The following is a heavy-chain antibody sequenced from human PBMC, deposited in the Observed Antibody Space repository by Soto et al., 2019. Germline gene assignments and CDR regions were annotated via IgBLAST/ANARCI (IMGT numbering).Heavy chain of an antibody. V-gene: IGHV1-2*02. CDR2: INPNSGAT. D-gene: IGHD3-3*01. CDR3: ARGGGTILAPLP. J-gene: IGHJ5*02. CDR1: GYTFTGYF. Sequence: ASVKVSCKASGYTFTGYFMHWVRQAPGQGLEWMGCINPNSGATKYAQKFQGRVTLTRDTSINTAYMEMSMLRSDDTAVYYCARGGGTILAPLPWGQGTLVTVSS.